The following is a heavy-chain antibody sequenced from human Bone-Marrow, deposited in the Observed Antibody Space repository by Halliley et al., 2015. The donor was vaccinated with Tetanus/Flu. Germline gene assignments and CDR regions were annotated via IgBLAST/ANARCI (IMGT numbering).Heavy chain of an antibody. V-gene: IGHV3-23*01. J-gene: IGHJ1*01. CDR2: ISGSGVTT. CDR3: AKDDDLN. CDR1: GFTFSDYA. D-gene: IGHD1-1*01. Sequence: SGFTFSDYAMHWVRQAPGKGLEWVSTISGSGVTTYYADSVKGRFTISRDNSKSTLYLQMNSLRADDTAVYYCAKDDDLNWGQGTLVTVSS.